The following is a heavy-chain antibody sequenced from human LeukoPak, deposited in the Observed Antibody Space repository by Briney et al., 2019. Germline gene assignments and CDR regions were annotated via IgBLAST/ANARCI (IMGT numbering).Heavy chain of an antibody. D-gene: IGHD6-19*01. V-gene: IGHV1-18*01. CDR3: ARVLAVASYYFDY. CDR2: ISAYNGNT. J-gene: IGHJ4*02. CDR1: GYSFTSYA. Sequence: ASVKVSCKASGYSFTSYALHWVRQAPGQRLEWMGWISAYNGNTNYAQKLQGRVTMTTDTSTSTAYMELRSLRSDDTAVYYCARVLAVASYYFDYWGQGTLVTVSS.